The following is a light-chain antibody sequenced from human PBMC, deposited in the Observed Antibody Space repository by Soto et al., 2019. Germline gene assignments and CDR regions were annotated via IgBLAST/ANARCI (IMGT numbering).Light chain of an antibody. CDR2: RDS. CDR3: QVWDSRTAV. CDR1: NIGNYN. J-gene: IGLJ3*02. Sequence: ELTQPLSVSVALGQTARITCGGDNIGNYNVHWYQQKPGQAPVLVIYRDSNRPSGIPERFSGSNSGNTATLTISRAQAGDEADYYCQVWDSRTAVFGGGTKLTVL. V-gene: IGLV3-9*01.